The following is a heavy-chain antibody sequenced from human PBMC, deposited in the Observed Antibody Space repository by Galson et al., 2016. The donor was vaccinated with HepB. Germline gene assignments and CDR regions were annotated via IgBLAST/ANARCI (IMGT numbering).Heavy chain of an antibody. Sequence: SVKVSCRASGYTFTGYDINWVRQATGQGLEWMGWMNPNSGNTGYAQKFQGRVTITADKSTSTAYMELSSLRSENTAVYYCASQNPRDPYCSGGSCFTSFDYWGQGTLVTVSS. CDR1: GYTFTGYD. CDR2: MNPNSGNT. V-gene: IGHV1-8*01. D-gene: IGHD2-15*01. CDR3: ASQNPRDPYCSGGSCFTSFDY. J-gene: IGHJ4*02.